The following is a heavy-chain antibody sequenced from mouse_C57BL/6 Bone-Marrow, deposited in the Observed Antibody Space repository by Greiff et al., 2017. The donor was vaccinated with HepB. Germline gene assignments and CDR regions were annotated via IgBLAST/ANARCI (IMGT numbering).Heavy chain of an antibody. CDR2: ISNGGGST. Sequence: EVQRVESGGGLVQPGGSLKLSCAASGFTFSDYYMYWVRQTPEKRLEWVAYISNGGGSTYYPDTVKGRFTISRDNAKNTLYLQMSRLKSEDTAMYYCARPYRGYAIDYWGQGTSVTVSS. J-gene: IGHJ4*01. V-gene: IGHV5-12*01. CDR3: ARPYRGYAIDY. D-gene: IGHD2-14*01. CDR1: GFTFSDYY.